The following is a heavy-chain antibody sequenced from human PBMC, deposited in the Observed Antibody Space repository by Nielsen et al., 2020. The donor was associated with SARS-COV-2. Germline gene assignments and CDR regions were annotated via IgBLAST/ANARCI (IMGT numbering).Heavy chain of an antibody. J-gene: IGHJ4*02. CDR2: IWYNENT. V-gene: IGHV4-31*03. CDR1: GGSINSGSYY. D-gene: IGHD2-8*01. CDR3: ARMRRMLYPVWVDD. Sequence: SETLSLTCTVSGGSINSGSYYWSWIRQLPGKGLEWIGYIWYNENTYYNPSLKSRLTMSVETSRNQFSLKLSSVTAADTAVYYCARMRRMLYPVWVDDWGQGTLVTVSS.